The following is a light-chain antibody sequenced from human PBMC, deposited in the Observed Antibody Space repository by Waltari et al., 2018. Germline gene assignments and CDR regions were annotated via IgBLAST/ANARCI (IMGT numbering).Light chain of an antibody. V-gene: IGKV2-30*02. CDR2: WVF. CDR3: MQGPRSPYT. Sequence: VMTQSPVSLSFTLGRAAPFSGKSSQSLVPVDGNTYLNWFHQKPGQSPSRLIYWVFNRDSGVPDRFSGSGSGTDFTLRISRVEAEDVGVYYCMQGPRSPYTFGQGTQLDIK. CDR1: QSLVPVDGNTY. J-gene: IGKJ2*01.